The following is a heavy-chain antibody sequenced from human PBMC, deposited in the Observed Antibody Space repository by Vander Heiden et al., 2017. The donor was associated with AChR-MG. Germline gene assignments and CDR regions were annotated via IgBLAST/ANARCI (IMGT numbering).Heavy chain of an antibody. CDR1: GFPSSRYA. J-gene: IGHJ4*02. D-gene: IGHD6-19*01. V-gene: IGHV3-30-3*01. CDR2: ISYDGSNK. CDR3: ARATPGYSSGWYSSHYFDY. Sequence: QVQLVESGGGVVQPGRSLRLYCAASGFPSSRYALHGVRQAPGKGLEWVAVISYDGSNKYYADSVKGRFTISRDNAKNTLYLQMNSLRAEDTAVYYCARATPGYSSGWYSSHYFDYWGQGTLVTVSS.